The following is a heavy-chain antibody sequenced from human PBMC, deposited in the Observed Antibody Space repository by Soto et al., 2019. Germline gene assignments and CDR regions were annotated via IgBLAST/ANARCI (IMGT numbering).Heavy chain of an antibody. CDR1: GFTFSILA. Sequence: GGSLRLSSHASGFTFSILAMGWVRQARGKGLEWVSVIDYTGGTTYYTDSVKGRFTISRDNSKKMLYLQMNSLRAEDTAVYYCAKDATRTDGWYYFDYWGQGALVTVSS. J-gene: IGHJ4*02. D-gene: IGHD6-19*01. CDR2: IDYTGGTT. CDR3: AKDATRTDGWYYFDY. V-gene: IGHV3-23*01.